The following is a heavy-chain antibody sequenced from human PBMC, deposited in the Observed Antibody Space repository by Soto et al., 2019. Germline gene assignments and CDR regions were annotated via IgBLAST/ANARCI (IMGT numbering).Heavy chain of an antibody. J-gene: IGHJ4*02. CDR2: ISAHNGNT. D-gene: IGHD1-1*01. CDR1: GYTFTSYG. V-gene: IGHV1-18*01. CDR3: ARGRYGDY. Sequence: QVHLVQSEAEVKKPGASVKVSCKGSGYTFTSYGITWVRQAPGQGLEWMGWISAHNGNTDYAQTLEGRVSVTRDTSTSTAYMELRSLRSDDTAVYYCARGRYGDYWGQGALVTVSS.